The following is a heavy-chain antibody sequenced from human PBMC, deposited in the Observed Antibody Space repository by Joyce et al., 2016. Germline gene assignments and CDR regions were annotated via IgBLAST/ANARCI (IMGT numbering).Heavy chain of an antibody. Sequence: VQLVQSGAEVKKPGASVKVPCKASGYTFTSDGISWMRQAPGQGLEWMGWVSTYNGNTDYAQNFQGRVTMTTDTSTSTAYMELRSLRSDDTAMYYCARACPGSTCYSIYWGQGTLVTVSP. J-gene: IGHJ4*02. V-gene: IGHV1-18*01. CDR1: GYTFTSDG. CDR2: VSTYNGNT. CDR3: ARACPGSTCYSIY. D-gene: IGHD2-15*01.